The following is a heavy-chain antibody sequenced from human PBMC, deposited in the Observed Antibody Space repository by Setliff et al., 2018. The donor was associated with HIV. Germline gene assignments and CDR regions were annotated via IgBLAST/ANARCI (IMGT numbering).Heavy chain of an antibody. CDR1: GDSISSGGYY. Sequence: SETLSLTCTVSGDSISSGGYYWSWIRQLPGKGPEWIGYTYYSGATYYNPSLKNRVTISLDTSKSQFSLKLTSVTAADTALYYCASGRGAKGGYDYFGSWGQGTLVTVS. V-gene: IGHV4-31*03. CDR3: ASGRGAKGGYDYFGS. CDR2: TYYSGAT. J-gene: IGHJ4*02. D-gene: IGHD5-12*01.